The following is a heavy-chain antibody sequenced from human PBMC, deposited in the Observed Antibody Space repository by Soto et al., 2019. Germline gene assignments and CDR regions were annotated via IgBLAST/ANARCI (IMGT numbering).Heavy chain of an antibody. J-gene: IGHJ4*02. CDR1: GFTFSSYA. CDR3: AKWLEAEGYYYDSSEFDY. CDR2: ISGSGGST. D-gene: IGHD3-22*01. V-gene: IGHV3-23*01. Sequence: PGGSLRLSCAASGFTFSSYAMSWVRQAPGKGLEWVSAISGSGGSTYYADSVKGRFTISRDNSKNTLYLQMNSLRAEDTAVYYCAKWLEAEGYYYDSSEFDYWGKGTLVTVSS.